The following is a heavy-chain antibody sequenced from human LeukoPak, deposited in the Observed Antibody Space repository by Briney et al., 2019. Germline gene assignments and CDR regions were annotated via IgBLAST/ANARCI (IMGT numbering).Heavy chain of an antibody. Sequence: SETLSLTCTVSGGSISSSSYYWGWIRQPPGKGLEWIGSIYYSGSTYYNPSLKSRVTISVDTSKNQFSLKLSSVTAEDTAVYYCAKDVVAGTYYYYYYMDVWGKGTTVTVSS. CDR3: AKDVVAGTYYYYYYMDV. CDR1: GGSISSSSYY. J-gene: IGHJ6*03. D-gene: IGHD6-19*01. CDR2: IYYSGST. V-gene: IGHV4-39*07.